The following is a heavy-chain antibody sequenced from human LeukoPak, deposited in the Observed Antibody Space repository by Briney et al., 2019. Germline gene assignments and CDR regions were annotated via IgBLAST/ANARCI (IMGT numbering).Heavy chain of an antibody. CDR1: GGPIRSASYY. CDR3: ARVSRVIAAAPYGMDV. V-gene: IGHV4-61*01. Sequence: PSETLSLTCNVSGGPIRSASYYWSWIRQPPGKGLEWIGYIYYSGSTNYNPSLKSRVTISVDTSKNQFSLKLSSVTAADTAVYYCARVSRVIAAAPYGMDVWGQGTTVTVSS. D-gene: IGHD6-13*01. CDR2: IYYSGST. J-gene: IGHJ6*02.